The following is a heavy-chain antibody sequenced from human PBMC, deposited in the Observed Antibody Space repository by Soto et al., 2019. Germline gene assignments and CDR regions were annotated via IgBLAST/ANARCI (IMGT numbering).Heavy chain of an antibody. D-gene: IGHD2-2*01. CDR3: ARVKIKPQRYCSSTSCRSQSRLIYYFDY. CDR2: INHSGST. Sequence: SETLSLTCAVYGGSFSGYYWSWIRQPPGKGLEWIGEINHSGSTNYNPSLKSRVTISVDTSKNQFSLKLSSVTAADTAVYYCARVKIKPQRYCSSTSCRSQSRLIYYFDYWGQGTLVTVSS. V-gene: IGHV4-34*01. J-gene: IGHJ4*02. CDR1: GGSFSGYY.